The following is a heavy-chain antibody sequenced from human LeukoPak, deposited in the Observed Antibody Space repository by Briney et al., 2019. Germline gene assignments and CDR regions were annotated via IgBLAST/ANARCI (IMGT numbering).Heavy chain of an antibody. CDR3: ARQPLYYYDSSGYSEFDP. CDR2: IYHSGST. V-gene: IGHV4-38-2*01. Sequence: SETLSLTCAVSGYSISSGYYWGWIRPPPWKGLEWIGSIYHSGSTHYNPSLKSRVTISVDTSKNQFSLKLSSVTAADTAVYYCARQPLYYYDSSGYSEFDPWGQGTLVTVSS. CDR1: GYSISSGYY. D-gene: IGHD3-22*01. J-gene: IGHJ5*02.